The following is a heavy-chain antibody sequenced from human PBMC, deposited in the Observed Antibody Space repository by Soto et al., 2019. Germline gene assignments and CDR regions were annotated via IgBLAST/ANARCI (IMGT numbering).Heavy chain of an antibody. CDR1: GYTFTSYD. CDR3: ASAGYSSSWYVYYYYGMDV. J-gene: IGHJ6*02. CDR2: MNPNSGNT. D-gene: IGHD6-13*01. Sequence: GASVKVSCKASGYTFTSYDINWVRQATGQGLEWTGWMNPNSGNTGYAQKFQGRVTMTRNTSISTAYMELSSLRSEDTAVYYCASAGYSSSWYVYYYYGMDVWGQGTTVTVSS. V-gene: IGHV1-8*01.